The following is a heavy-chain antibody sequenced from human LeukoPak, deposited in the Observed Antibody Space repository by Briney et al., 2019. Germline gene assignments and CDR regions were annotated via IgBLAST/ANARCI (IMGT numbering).Heavy chain of an antibody. CDR2: IVSNTEGGTR. Sequence: GGSLRLSCAASGFTFSHAWMSWVRQAPGKGLEWIGRIVSNTEGGTRDYAAPVKGKFTISRDDSKNTLYLQMNSLKTEDTAVYHCITGIRSGYYVYWGQGTLVTVSS. J-gene: IGHJ4*02. CDR3: ITGIRSGYYVY. CDR1: GFTFSHAW. D-gene: IGHD3-22*01. V-gene: IGHV3-15*04.